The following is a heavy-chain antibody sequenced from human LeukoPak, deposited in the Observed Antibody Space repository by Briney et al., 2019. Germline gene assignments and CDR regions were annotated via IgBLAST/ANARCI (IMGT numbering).Heavy chain of an antibody. CDR1: GFTFSNYG. V-gene: IGHV3-30*03. CDR2: ISYDGSNT. D-gene: IGHD6-13*01. Sequence: GGSLRLSCAASGFTFSNYGMHWVRQAPGKGLEWVAVISYDGSNTYYADSVKGRFTISRDNAKNSLYLQMNSLRAEDTAVYYCAREETIAAAGMAFDIWGQGTMVTVSS. J-gene: IGHJ3*02. CDR3: AREETIAAAGMAFDI.